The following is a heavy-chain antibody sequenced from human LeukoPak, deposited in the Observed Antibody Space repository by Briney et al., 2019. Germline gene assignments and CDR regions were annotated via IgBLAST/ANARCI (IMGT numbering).Heavy chain of an antibody. CDR3: ARDERLLSFLK. CDR2: ITGSGGST. CDR1: GFTFDDYA. J-gene: IGHJ4*02. V-gene: IGHV3-23*01. Sequence: GGSLRLSCAASGFTFDDYAMHWVRQAPGKGLEWVSGITGSGGSTYYADSVKGRFTISRDNSKNTLYLQMNSLRAEDTAIYYCARDERLLSFLKWGQGTLVTVSS. D-gene: IGHD3-3*01.